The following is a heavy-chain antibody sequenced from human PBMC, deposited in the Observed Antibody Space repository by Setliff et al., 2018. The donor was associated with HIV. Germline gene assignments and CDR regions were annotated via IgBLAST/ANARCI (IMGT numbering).Heavy chain of an antibody. CDR2: IYASGST. J-gene: IGHJ4*02. CDR1: GGSISGDGSY. D-gene: IGHD5-12*01. V-gene: IGHV4-61*09. Sequence: SETLSLTCTVSGGSISGDGSYWGWIRQPAGKGLEWIGHIYASGSTNYHPSLKSRVTISVDTSKNQLSLKLRSVTAADTAVYYCARAPGRWLQLGVDYWGQGTLVTVSS. CDR3: ARAPGRWLQLGVDY.